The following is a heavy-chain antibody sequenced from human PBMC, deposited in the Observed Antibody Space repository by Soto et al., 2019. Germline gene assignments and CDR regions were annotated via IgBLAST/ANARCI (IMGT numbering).Heavy chain of an antibody. D-gene: IGHD2-2*01. CDR3: ARACSSNSCYDVFDY. Sequence: QVQLQESGPGLLKPSETLSLTCTVSGGSISSYYWSWIRQPAGKGLEWIGRIYTSGSTNYNPSLKRRVTMSVDTAKNQFSLKLSSVTAADTAVSYCARACSSNSCYDVFDYWGQGTLVTVSS. J-gene: IGHJ4*02. CDR2: IYTSGST. CDR1: GGSISSYY. V-gene: IGHV4-4*07.